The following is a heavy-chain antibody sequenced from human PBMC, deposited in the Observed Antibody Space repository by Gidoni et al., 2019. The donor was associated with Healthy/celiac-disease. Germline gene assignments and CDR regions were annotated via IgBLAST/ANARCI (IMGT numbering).Heavy chain of an antibody. CDR2: IWYDGSNE. Sequence: QVQLVESGGGVVRPGGSLRLSCAASGVSFSNSGMHWVRQAPGKGLEWVAFIWYDGSNEYYADSVKGRFTISRDNSKNTLFLHMNSLRVEDAAVYYCAKDTGYGDPYYFDYWGQGTLVTVSS. CDR1: GVSFSNSG. J-gene: IGHJ4*02. D-gene: IGHD4-17*01. V-gene: IGHV3-30*02. CDR3: AKDTGYGDPYYFDY.